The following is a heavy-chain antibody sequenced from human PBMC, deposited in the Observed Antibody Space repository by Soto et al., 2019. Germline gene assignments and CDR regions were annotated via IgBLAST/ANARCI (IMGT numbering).Heavy chain of an antibody. Sequence: GGSLRLSXAASGFTFSSYGMHWVRQAPGKGLEWVAVIWYDGSNKYYADSVKGRFTISRDNSKNTLYLQMNSLRAEDTAVYYCAREGYSYGPKDYWGQGTLVTVSS. J-gene: IGHJ4*02. D-gene: IGHD5-18*01. CDR1: GFTFSSYG. CDR3: AREGYSYGPKDY. V-gene: IGHV3-33*01. CDR2: IWYDGSNK.